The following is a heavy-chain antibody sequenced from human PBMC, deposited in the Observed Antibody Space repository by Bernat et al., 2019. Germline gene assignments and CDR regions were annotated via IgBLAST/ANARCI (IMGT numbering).Heavy chain of an antibody. Sequence: EVQLLESGGGLVQPGGSLTVSCAASGFTFSSYVMNWVRQVPGKGQEWVSGISGSGVTTYYADSVKGRFTISRDNSKNTLYLQMNSLRAEDTAIYYCAKSFCGGNCFDLDYWGQGTLVTVSS. CDR3: AKSFCGGNCFDLDY. J-gene: IGHJ4*02. V-gene: IGHV3-23*01. CDR2: ISGSGVTT. CDR1: GFTFSSYV. D-gene: IGHD2-21*02.